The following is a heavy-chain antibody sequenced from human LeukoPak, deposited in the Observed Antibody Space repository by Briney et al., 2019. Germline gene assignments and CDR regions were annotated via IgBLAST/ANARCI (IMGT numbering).Heavy chain of an antibody. CDR3: ARERQDTVIHSGAFDI. CDR1: GFTFGNYF. V-gene: IGHV3-30*04. J-gene: IGHJ3*02. D-gene: IGHD2-21*02. Sequence: GESLRLSWAASGFTFGNYFMQWDRQAQGKGREWVADIASDGSHTFYVESVKGRFTISRDNSKHTLYLQMNSLRAEDTAVYFCARERQDTVIHSGAFDICGQGTMVTVSS. CDR2: IASDGSHT.